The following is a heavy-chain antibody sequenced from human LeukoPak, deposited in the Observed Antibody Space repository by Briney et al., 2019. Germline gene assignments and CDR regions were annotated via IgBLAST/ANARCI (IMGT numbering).Heavy chain of an antibody. V-gene: IGHV3-23*01. CDR2: ISGSGGST. Sequence: GGSLGLSCAASGFTFSSYGMSWVRQAPGKGLEWVSAISGSGGSTYYADSVKGRFTISRDNAKNSLYLQMNSLRAEDTAVYYCARVGRLAVVNAFDIWGQGTMVTVSS. J-gene: IGHJ3*02. CDR1: GFTFSSYG. D-gene: IGHD6-19*01. CDR3: ARVGRLAVVNAFDI.